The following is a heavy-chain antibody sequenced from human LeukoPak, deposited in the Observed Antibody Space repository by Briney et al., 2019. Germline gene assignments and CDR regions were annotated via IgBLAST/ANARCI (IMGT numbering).Heavy chain of an antibody. CDR3: ARRAYSGGCYWFDP. CDR2: IYHSGST. CDR1: GGSISSYY. Sequence: KPSETLSLTCTVSGGSISSYYWSWIRQPPGKGLEWIGYIYHSGSTNYNPSLKSRVTISVDTSKNQFSLNLSSVTAADTAVYYCARRAYSGGCYWFDPWGQGTLVTVPS. D-gene: IGHD6-19*01. V-gene: IGHV4-59*08. J-gene: IGHJ5*02.